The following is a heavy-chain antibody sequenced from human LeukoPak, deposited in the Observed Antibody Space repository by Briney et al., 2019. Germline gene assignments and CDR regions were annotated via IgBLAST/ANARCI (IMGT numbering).Heavy chain of an antibody. D-gene: IGHD6-19*01. CDR3: ARETYSSGWSYYFDY. J-gene: IGHJ4*02. CDR2: ISSSSSYI. CDR1: GFTFSSYS. V-gene: IGHV3-21*01. Sequence: GGSLRLSCAASGFTFSSYSMNWVRQAPGKGLEWVSFISSSSSYIYYADSVKGRFTIYRDNAKNSLYLQMNSLRAEDTAVYYCARETYSSGWSYYFDYWGQGTLVTVSS.